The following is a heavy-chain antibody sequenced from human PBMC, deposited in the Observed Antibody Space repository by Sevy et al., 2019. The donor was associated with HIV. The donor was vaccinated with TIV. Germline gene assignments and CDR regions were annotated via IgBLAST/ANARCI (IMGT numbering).Heavy chain of an antibody. Sequence: GGSLRLSCAASGFTFSSYGMHWVRQAPGKGLEWVAVISYDGGNKYYADSVKGRFTISRDNSKNTLYLQMNSRRAEDTAVYYCAKGGVVATAVTDYYYGMDVWGQGTTVTVSS. D-gene: IGHD5-12*01. CDR3: AKGGVVATAVTDYYYGMDV. CDR2: ISYDGGNK. CDR1: GFTFSSYG. V-gene: IGHV3-30*18. J-gene: IGHJ6*02.